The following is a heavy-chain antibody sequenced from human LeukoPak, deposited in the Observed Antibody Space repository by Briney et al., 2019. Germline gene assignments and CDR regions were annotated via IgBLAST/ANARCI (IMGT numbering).Heavy chain of an antibody. CDR1: GGSISSYY. Sequence: SETLSLTCTVSGGSISSYYWSWIRQPPGKGLEWIGYIYYSGSTNYNPSLKSRVTISVDTSKNQFSLKLSSVTAADTAVYYCAAGGTYYDFWSGYREYGMDVWGQGTTVTVSS. V-gene: IGHV4-59*08. CDR2: IYYSGST. D-gene: IGHD3-3*01. J-gene: IGHJ6*02. CDR3: AAGGTYYDFWSGYREYGMDV.